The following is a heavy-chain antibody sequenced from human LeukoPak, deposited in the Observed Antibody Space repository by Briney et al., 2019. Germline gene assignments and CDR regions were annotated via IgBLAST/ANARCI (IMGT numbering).Heavy chain of an antibody. CDR2: ISSSSSTI. J-gene: IGHJ1*01. Sequence: GGSLRLSCAASGFTFSSYSMNWVRQAPGKGLEWVSYISSSSSTIYYADSVKGRFTISRDNAKNSLYLQMNSLRAEDTAVYYCARGPDTNYGYFHHWGQGTLVTVSS. CDR3: ARGPDTNYGYFHH. D-gene: IGHD4-11*01. CDR1: GFTFSSYS. V-gene: IGHV3-48*01.